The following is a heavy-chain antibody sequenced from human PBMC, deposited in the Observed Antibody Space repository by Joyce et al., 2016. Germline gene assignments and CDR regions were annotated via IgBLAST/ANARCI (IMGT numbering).Heavy chain of an antibody. CDR1: GYSISSGYS. Sequence: QVQLQESGPGLVKSSEILSLTCAVSGYSISSGYSWGWIRQPPGKGLEWIGVINRYGSTFYNPSLKSRVTISADMSKNQFSLKLTSVTAADTAVYYCARGVTNWGQGTLVAVSS. V-gene: IGHV4-38-2*01. CDR2: INRYGST. CDR3: ARGVTN. D-gene: IGHD3-3*01. J-gene: IGHJ4*02.